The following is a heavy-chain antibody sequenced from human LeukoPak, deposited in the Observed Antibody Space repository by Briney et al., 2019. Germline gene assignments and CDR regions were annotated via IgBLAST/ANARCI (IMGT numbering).Heavy chain of an antibody. Sequence: SQTLSLTCTVSGGSISSGDYYWSWIRQPPGEGLEWIGYIHYSGGTNYNPSLKRRVTMSVDMSKNQLSLKLSSVTAADTAVYYCARDSHVSGWYIPDYWGQGTLVTVSS. CDR1: GGSISSGDYY. CDR2: IHYSGGT. D-gene: IGHD6-19*01. J-gene: IGHJ4*02. V-gene: IGHV4-61*08. CDR3: ARDSHVSGWYIPDY.